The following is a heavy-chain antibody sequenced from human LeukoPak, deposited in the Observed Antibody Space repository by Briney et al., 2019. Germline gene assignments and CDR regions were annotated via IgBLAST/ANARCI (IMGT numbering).Heavy chain of an antibody. J-gene: IGHJ4*02. CDR3: ATMMDPSDNWNYDLRVA. CDR1: GGSFSGYY. CDR2: INHSGST. V-gene: IGHV4-34*01. Sequence: SEILSLTCAVYGGSFSGYYWSWIRQPPGKGLEWIGEINHSGSTNYNPSLKSRVTISVDTSKNQFSLKLSSVTAADTAVYYCATMMDPSDNWNYDLRVAWGQGTLVTVSS. D-gene: IGHD1-7*01.